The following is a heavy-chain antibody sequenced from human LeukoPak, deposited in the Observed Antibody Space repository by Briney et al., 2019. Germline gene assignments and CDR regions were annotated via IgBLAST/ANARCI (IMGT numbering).Heavy chain of an antibody. J-gene: IGHJ5*02. CDR2: ISAYNGNT. Sequence: GASVKVSCKASEYTFTGYYIHWVRQAPGQGLEWMGWISAYNGNTNYAQKLQGRVTMTTDTSTSTAYMELRSLRSDDTAVYYCARLNYGDYTNWFDPWGQGTLVTVSS. D-gene: IGHD4-17*01. CDR3: ARLNYGDYTNWFDP. CDR1: EYTFTGYY. V-gene: IGHV1-18*04.